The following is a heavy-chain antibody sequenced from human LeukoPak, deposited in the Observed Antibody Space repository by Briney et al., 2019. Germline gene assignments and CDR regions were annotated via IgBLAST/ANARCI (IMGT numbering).Heavy chain of an antibody. CDR1: GGSVSGSSYY. V-gene: IGHV4-39*01. CDR2: IYYSGST. CDR3: ARLRGYSYGMFDY. Sequence: SETLSLTCTVSGGSVSGSSYYWGWIRQPPGKGLEWIGSIYYSGSTYYNPSLKSRVTISIDTSKNQFSLKLSSVTATDTAVYYCARLRGYSYGMFDYWGQGTLVTVSS. J-gene: IGHJ4*02. D-gene: IGHD5-18*01.